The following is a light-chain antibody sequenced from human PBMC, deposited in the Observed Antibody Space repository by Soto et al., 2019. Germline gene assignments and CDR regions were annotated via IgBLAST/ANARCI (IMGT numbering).Light chain of an antibody. CDR1: QSVSSY. J-gene: IGKJ5*01. V-gene: IGKV3-11*01. Sequence: EIVLTQSPATLSLSTGERATLSCRASQSVSSYLVWYQQKPGQAPRLLIYDASNRATGIPARFSGSGSGTDFTLTISSLEPEDFAVYYCQQRSNFGQGTRLEIK. CDR2: DAS. CDR3: QQRSN.